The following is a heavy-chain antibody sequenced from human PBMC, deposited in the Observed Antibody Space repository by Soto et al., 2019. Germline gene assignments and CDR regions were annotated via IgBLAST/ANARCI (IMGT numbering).Heavy chain of an antibody. Sequence: QVQLVESGGGVVQPGRSLRLSCAASGFTFSSYAMHWVRQAPGKGLEWVAVISYDGSNKYYADSVKGRFTISRDNSKNTLYLQMNSLRAEDTAVYYCARGGRDIVLVPAARTVYYYYGMDVWGQGTTVIVSS. CDR3: ARGGRDIVLVPAARTVYYYYGMDV. J-gene: IGHJ6*02. CDR1: GFTFSSYA. V-gene: IGHV3-30-3*01. D-gene: IGHD2-2*01. CDR2: ISYDGSNK.